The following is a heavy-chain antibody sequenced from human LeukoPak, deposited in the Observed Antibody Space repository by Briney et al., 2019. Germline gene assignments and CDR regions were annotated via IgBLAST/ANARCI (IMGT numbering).Heavy chain of an antibody. J-gene: IGHJ4*02. D-gene: IGHD3-22*01. CDR3: ARGQGGSSHYYDRGTYYFDY. CDR1: GGSFSGYY. V-gene: IGHV4-34*01. CDR2: INHSGST. Sequence: SETLSLTCAVSGGSFSGYYWSWIRQPPGKGLEWVGEINHSGSTNYNPSLKSRVTISVGTSKNQFSLKLSSVTAADTAVYYCARGQGGSSHYYDRGTYYFDYWGQGTLVTVSS.